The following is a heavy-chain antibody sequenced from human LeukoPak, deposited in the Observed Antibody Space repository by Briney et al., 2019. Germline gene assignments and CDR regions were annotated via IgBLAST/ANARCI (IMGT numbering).Heavy chain of an antibody. Sequence: SETLSLTRTVSGGSISSSSYYWGWIRQPPGKGMEWIGSILYSGNTYYNASLKSRVTISVDTSKNHYSLKLSSVTSADTAVYYCARRSSGGGLFDYWGQGTLVTVSS. CDR3: ARRSSGGGLFDY. CDR1: GGSISSSSYY. V-gene: IGHV4-39*02. D-gene: IGHD3-22*01. CDR2: ILYSGNT. J-gene: IGHJ4*02.